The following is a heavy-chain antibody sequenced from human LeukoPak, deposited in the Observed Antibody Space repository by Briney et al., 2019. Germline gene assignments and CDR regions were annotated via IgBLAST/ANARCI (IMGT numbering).Heavy chain of an antibody. V-gene: IGHV4-59*08. CDR3: ARQSYDYGANGRNWFDP. CDR2: VSHSGST. J-gene: IGHJ5*02. CDR1: GGSISDYY. Sequence: PSETLSLTCTVSGGSISDYYWSWIWQPPGKGLEWIGYVSHSGSTNSNPALRSRVTMSVDTSKNQLSLKLISVTAADTAVYYCARQSYDYGANGRNWFDPWGHGAQVTVSS. D-gene: IGHD4/OR15-4a*01.